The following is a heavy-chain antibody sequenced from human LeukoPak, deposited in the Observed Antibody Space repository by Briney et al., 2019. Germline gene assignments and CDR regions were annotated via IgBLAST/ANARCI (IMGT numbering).Heavy chain of an antibody. CDR3: AEDMGVYGDYDFDY. D-gene: IGHD4-17*01. J-gene: IGHJ4*02. Sequence: GGPLRLSCAASGFTFDDYAMHWVRQAPGKGLEWVSLISGDGGSTYYADSVKGRFTISRDNSKNSLYLQMNSLRTEDTALYYCAEDMGVYGDYDFDYWGQGTLVTVSS. CDR1: GFTFDDYA. V-gene: IGHV3-43*02. CDR2: ISGDGGST.